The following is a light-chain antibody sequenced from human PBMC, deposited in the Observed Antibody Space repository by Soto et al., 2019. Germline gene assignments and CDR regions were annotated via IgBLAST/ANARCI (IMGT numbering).Light chain of an antibody. CDR3: QQYNNSTRT. CDR2: GAS. V-gene: IGKV3-15*01. Sequence: EIVMTQSPATLSVSPGERATLSCRASQSVSSNLAWYAQKPGQAPRLLIYGASTRATGILARFSGSGAGTEFTLTISSLQSEDFAVYYCQQYNNSTRTFGQGTKVDIK. J-gene: IGKJ1*01. CDR1: QSVSSN.